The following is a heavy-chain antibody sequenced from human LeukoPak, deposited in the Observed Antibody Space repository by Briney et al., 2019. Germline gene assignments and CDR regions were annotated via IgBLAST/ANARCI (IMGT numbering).Heavy chain of an antibody. D-gene: IGHD3-22*01. Sequence: ASVKVSCKASGGAFIFTSYAISWVRQAPGQGLEWMGGIIPIFGSPRYAQKFQGRVTITADESTRTVYMDLSSLRSEDTAVHYCAGFFYDSSNDAFDVWGQGTMVTVSS. CDR3: AGFFYDSSNDAFDV. CDR1: GGAFIFTSYA. J-gene: IGHJ3*01. V-gene: IGHV1-69*01. CDR2: IIPIFGSP.